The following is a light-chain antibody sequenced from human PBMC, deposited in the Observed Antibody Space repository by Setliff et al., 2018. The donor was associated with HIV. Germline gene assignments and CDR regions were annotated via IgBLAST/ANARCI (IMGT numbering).Light chain of an antibody. V-gene: IGLV2-14*01. J-gene: IGLJ1*01. CDR2: EVS. CDR3: SSYTSSSTL. Sequence: QSVLTQPASVSGSPGQSITISCTGTSSDVGGSNFVSWYQQHPGKAPKLIIYEVSHPGVSNRFSGSKSGNTASLTISGLQAEDEADYYCSSYTSSSTLFGSGTKVTVL. CDR1: SSDVGGSNF.